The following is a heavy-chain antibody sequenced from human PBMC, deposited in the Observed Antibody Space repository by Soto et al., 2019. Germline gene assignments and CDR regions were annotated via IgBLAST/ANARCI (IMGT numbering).Heavy chain of an antibody. D-gene: IGHD3-9*01. CDR3: ARGGLTGYFLYGMDV. V-gene: IGHV4-34*01. CDR1: GGSFSGYY. CDR2: INHSRST. Sequence: PSETLSLTCAVYGGSFSGYYWSWIRQPPGKGLEWIGEINHSRSTNYNPSLKSRVTISVDTSKNQLSLRLSSVTAADTDVYYCARGGLTGYFLYGMDVWGQVNTVT. J-gene: IGHJ6*02.